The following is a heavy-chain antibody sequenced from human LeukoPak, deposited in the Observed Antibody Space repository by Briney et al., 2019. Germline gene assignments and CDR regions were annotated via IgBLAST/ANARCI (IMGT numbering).Heavy chain of an antibody. CDR1: GFTFSSNY. CDR3: ARDTGMATMGYYYYYMDV. V-gene: IGHV3-66*02. D-gene: IGHD5-24*01. CDR2: IYSGGST. J-gene: IGHJ6*03. Sequence: PGGSLRLSCAASGFTFSSNYMSWVRQAPGKGLEWVSVIYSGGSTSYADSVKGRFTISRDNSKNTLYLQMNSLRAEDTAVYYCARDTGMATMGYYYYYMDVWGKGTTVTVSS.